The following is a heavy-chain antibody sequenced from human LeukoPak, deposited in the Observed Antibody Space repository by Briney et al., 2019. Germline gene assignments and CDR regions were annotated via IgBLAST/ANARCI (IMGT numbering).Heavy chain of an antibody. CDR3: ATDIRAVGDSRYFDY. D-gene: IGHD3-9*01. CDR2: IGGGGGDK. CDR1: GFTFSDYY. V-gene: IGHV3-11*01. J-gene: IGHJ4*02. Sequence: PGGSLRLSCTASGFTFSDYYMSWIRQSPGKGLEWLSHIGGGGGDKNYADSVKSRFTISRHNARNSLYLQLNRLTIEDTSIYYCATDIRAVGDSRYFDYWGQGTLVTVSS.